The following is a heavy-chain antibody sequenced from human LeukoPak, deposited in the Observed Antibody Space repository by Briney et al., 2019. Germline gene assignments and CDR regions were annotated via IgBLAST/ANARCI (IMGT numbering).Heavy chain of an antibody. CDR1: GGSISSYY. CDR2: IYYSGST. V-gene: IGHV4-59*01. Sequence: SETLSLTCTVSGGSISSYYWSWIRQPPGKGLEWIGYIYYSGSTNYNPSLKSRVTISVDTSKNQFSLKLSSVTAADTAVYYCARTQQLLGWHFDLWGRGTLVTVSS. J-gene: IGHJ2*01. D-gene: IGHD6-13*01. CDR3: ARTQQLLGWHFDL.